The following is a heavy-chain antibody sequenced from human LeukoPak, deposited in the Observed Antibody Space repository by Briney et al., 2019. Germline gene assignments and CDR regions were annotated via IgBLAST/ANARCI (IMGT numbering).Heavy chain of an antibody. CDR3: ARIWYFGDNNWRYFDY. CDR2: IDPHGSET. D-gene: IGHD1-1*01. CDR1: GFSFSNYW. Sequence: GGSLRLSCAASGFSFSNYWMSWVRQAPGKGQEWVANIDPHGSETQYVGSVKGRFTTSRDNAKNSLYVQMNSLRAEDTAIYYCARIWYFGDNNWRYFDYWGQGTLVTVAS. V-gene: IGHV3-7*01. J-gene: IGHJ4*03.